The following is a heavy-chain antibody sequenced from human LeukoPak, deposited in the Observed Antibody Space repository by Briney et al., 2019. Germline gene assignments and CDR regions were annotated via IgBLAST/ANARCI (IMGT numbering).Heavy chain of an antibody. J-gene: IGHJ4*02. CDR2: IKQDGSGE. V-gene: IGHV3-7*01. CDR1: GFTFNTYW. CDR3: ARGKVHDY. Sequence: PGGSLRLSCAASGFTFNTYWMSWVRQAPGKGLEWVANIKQDGSGEFCVDSVKGRFTFSRDNAKNSLYPQMNSLRAEDTAMYYCARGKVHDYWGQGTPVTVSS.